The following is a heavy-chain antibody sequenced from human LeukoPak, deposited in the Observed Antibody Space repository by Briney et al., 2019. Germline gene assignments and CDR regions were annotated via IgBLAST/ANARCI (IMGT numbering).Heavy chain of an antibody. CDR2: IYYSGST. J-gene: IGHJ4*02. CDR1: GGSISSYY. Sequence: SETLSLTCTVSGGSISSYYWSWIRQPPGKGLEWIGYIYYSGSTNYNPSLKSRVTISVDTSKNQFSLKLSSVTAADTAVYYCARDNRGFDYWGQGTLVSVSS. V-gene: IGHV4-59*01. D-gene: IGHD2/OR15-2a*01. CDR3: ARDNRGFDY.